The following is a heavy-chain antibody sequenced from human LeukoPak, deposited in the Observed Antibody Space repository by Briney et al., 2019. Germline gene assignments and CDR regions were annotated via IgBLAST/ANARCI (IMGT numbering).Heavy chain of an antibody. CDR1: GFTFSSYW. CDR2: LNSDGSST. V-gene: IGHV3-74*01. D-gene: IGHD1-7*01. Sequence: GGSLRLSCAASGFTFSSYWMHWVRQAPGKGLVWVSCLNSDGSSTRYADSVRGRFTISRDNAKNTLYLQMNSLRAEDTAVYYCATGNYHAFDIWGQGTMATVSS. CDR3: ATGNYHAFDI. J-gene: IGHJ3*02.